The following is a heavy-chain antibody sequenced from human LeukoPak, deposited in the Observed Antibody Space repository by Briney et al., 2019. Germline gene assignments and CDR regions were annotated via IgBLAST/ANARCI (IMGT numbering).Heavy chain of an antibody. D-gene: IGHD3-10*01. CDR2: ISGSGGGT. V-gene: IGHV3-23*01. CDR1: GITLSNYG. Sequence: PGGSLRLSCAVSGITLSNYGMTWVRQTPGKGLEWVAGISGSGGGTNYADSVKGRFTISRDNSKNTLYLQMNSLRAEDTAVYFCAKRGVVIRVILVGFHKEAYYFDSWAREPWSPSP. J-gene: IGHJ4*02. CDR3: AKRGVVIRVILVGFHKEAYYFDS.